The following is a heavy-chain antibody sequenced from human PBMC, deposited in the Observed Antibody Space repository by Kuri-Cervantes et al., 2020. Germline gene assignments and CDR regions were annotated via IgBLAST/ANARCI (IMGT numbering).Heavy chain of an antibody. V-gene: IGHV1-18*01. Sequence: ASVKVSCKASGYTFTSYGISWVRQAPGQGLEWMGWISAYNGNTNYAQKLQGRVTMTTDTSTSTAYTELRSLRSDDTAVYYCARDRQGIAAAGFDYWGQGTLVTVSS. CDR1: GYTFTSYG. CDR2: ISAYNGNT. CDR3: ARDRQGIAAAGFDY. J-gene: IGHJ4*02. D-gene: IGHD6-13*01.